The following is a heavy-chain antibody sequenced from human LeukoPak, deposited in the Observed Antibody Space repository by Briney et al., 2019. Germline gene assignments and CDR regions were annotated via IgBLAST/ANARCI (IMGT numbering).Heavy chain of an antibody. Sequence: GASVKVSCKASGYTFTGYYMHWVRQAPGQGLEWMGWINPNSGGTNYAQKFQGRVTMTRDTPISTAYMELSRLRSDDMAVYYCARDEGEIAARPDFDYWGQGTLVTVSS. J-gene: IGHJ4*02. CDR3: ARDEGEIAARPDFDY. CDR1: GYTFTGYY. D-gene: IGHD6-6*01. CDR2: INPNSGGT. V-gene: IGHV1-2*02.